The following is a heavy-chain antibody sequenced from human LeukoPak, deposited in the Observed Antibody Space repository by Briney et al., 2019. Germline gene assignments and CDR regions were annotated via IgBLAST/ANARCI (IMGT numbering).Heavy chain of an antibody. Sequence: SSETLSLTCTVSGGSISSGGYYWSWIRQPPGKGLEWIGYIYHSGSTYYNPSLKSRVTISVDRSKNQFSLKLSSVTAADTAVYYCAREESSSWYGGYFDYWGQGTLVTVSS. J-gene: IGHJ4*02. CDR1: GGSISSGGYY. D-gene: IGHD6-13*01. CDR2: IYHSGST. V-gene: IGHV4-30-2*01. CDR3: AREESSSWYGGYFDY.